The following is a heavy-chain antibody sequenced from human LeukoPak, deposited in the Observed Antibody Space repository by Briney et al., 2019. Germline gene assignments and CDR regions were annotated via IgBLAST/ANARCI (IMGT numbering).Heavy chain of an antibody. D-gene: IGHD2-2*01. J-gene: IGHJ4*02. CDR1: GFTFSSYW. CDR2: IKQDGSAK. V-gene: IGHV3-7*01. Sequence: GGSLRLSCAASGFTFSSYWMSWVRQAPGKGLEWVANIKQDGSAKYYMDSVKGRFTISRDSAKNSLYLQMNSLRAEDTAVYYCTKIYCTSTDCYYDYWGQGTLVTVSS. CDR3: TKIYCTSTDCYYDY.